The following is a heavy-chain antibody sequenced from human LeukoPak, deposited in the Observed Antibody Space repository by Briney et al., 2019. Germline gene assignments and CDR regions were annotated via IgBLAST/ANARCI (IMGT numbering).Heavy chain of an antibody. CDR1: GGSISSGSYY. CDR3: ARHIVTNYGPLYYYYYYMDV. V-gene: IGHV4-61*02. CDR2: IYTSGST. D-gene: IGHD2-21*01. Sequence: PSQTLSLTCTVSGGSISSGSYYWSWIRQPPGKGLEGIGRIYTSGSTNYNPSLKSRVTISVDTSKNQFSLKLSSVTAADTAVYYCARHIVTNYGPLYYYYYYMDVWGKGTTVTISS. J-gene: IGHJ6*03.